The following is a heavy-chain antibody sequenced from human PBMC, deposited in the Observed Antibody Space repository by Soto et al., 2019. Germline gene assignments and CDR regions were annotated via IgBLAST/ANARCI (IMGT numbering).Heavy chain of an antibody. CDR2: IYYSGST. J-gene: IGHJ4*02. CDR1: GGSISSSSYY. Sequence: PSETLSLTCTVSGGSISSSSYYWGWIRQPPGKGLEWIGSIYYSGSTYYNPSLKSRVTISVDTSKNQFSLKLSSVTAADTAVYYCARQVGRRYYFDYWGQGTLVTVSS. CDR3: ARQVGRRYYFDY. V-gene: IGHV4-39*01. D-gene: IGHD1-26*01.